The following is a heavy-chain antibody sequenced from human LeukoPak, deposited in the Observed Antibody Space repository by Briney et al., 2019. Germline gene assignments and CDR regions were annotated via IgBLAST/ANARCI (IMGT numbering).Heavy chain of an antibody. J-gene: IGHJ4*02. D-gene: IGHD3-10*01. CDR2: ISYDGSNK. V-gene: IGHV3-30-3*01. Sequence: PGGSLRLSCAASGFTFSSYAMHWVRQAPGKGLEWVAVISYDGSNKYYADSVKGRFTISRDNSKNTLYLQMNSLRAEDTAVYYCARVGVSTTMVRGVFDYWGQGTLVTVSS. CDR3: ARVGVSTTMVRGVFDY. CDR1: GFTFSSYA.